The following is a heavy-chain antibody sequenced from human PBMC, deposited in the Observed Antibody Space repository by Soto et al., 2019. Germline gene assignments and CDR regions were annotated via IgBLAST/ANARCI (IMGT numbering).Heavy chain of an antibody. D-gene: IGHD6-13*01. CDR3: TGPQAGRAAAGDACDS. CDR1: GFTFSGSA. V-gene: IGHV3-73*01. Sequence: GGLRLSCAASGFTFSGSAMHWVRQASGKGLEWVGRIRSKANSYATAYAASVKGRLTISRDDAKKTAYLQMNSRKTEDTAVYYCTGPQAGRAAAGDACDSWGQGTMVTVSS. J-gene: IGHJ3*02. CDR2: IRSKANSYAT.